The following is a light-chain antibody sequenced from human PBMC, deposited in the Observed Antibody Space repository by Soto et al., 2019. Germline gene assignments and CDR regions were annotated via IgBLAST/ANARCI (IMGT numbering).Light chain of an antibody. CDR2: DAS. V-gene: IGKV3-20*01. J-gene: IGKJ5*01. CDR3: QQFGSSPIT. Sequence: IVLTQSPATLSLSTGPTPTLSCRTSQTVSSAYFAWYQQRPGQAPRLLFYDASTRATGIPDRFSCSGSGRDFTLTISRLEPEDSAVYYCQQFGSSPITFGQGTRLEIK. CDR1: QTVSSAY.